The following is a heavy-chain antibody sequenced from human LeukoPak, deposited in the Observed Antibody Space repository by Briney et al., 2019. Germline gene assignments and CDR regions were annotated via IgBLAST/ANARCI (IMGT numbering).Heavy chain of an antibody. V-gene: IGHV1-69*04. D-gene: IGHD2-15*01. J-gene: IGHJ3*02. Sequence: GASVKVSCKASGGTFSSYAISWVRQAPGQGLEWMGRIIPILGIANHAQKFQGRVTITADKSTSTAYMELSSLRSEDTAVYYCARLVVAATEDAFDIWGQGTMVTVSS. CDR3: ARLVVAATEDAFDI. CDR1: GGTFSSYA. CDR2: IIPILGIA.